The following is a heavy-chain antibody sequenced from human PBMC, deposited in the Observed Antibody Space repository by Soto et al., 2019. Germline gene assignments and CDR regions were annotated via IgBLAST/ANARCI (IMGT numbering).Heavy chain of an antibody. CDR1: GGSISSGDCY. CDR3: ASLSVTNYYGMDV. J-gene: IGHJ6*02. Sequence: QVQLQESGPGLVKPSQTLSLTCTVSGGSISSGDCYWSWIRQPPGKGLEWIGYIYYSGSTYYNPSLKSRLTISVDTSKNQFSLKLSSVTAADTAVYYCASLSVTNYYGMDVWGQGATVTVSS. CDR2: IYYSGST. D-gene: IGHD4-4*01. V-gene: IGHV4-30-4*01.